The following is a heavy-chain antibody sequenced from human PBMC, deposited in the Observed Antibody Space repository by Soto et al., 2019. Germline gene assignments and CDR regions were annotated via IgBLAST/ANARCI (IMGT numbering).Heavy chain of an antibody. CDR1: GFTFSIYV. D-gene: IGHD3-16*02. V-gene: IGHV3-30*03. Sequence: QVQLAESGGGVVQPGRSLGLSCAASGFTFSIYVMHWVRQAPGKGLEWVALISYDGNKKYYIDSVKGRFTISRDNSKNTPNLQMNSLRADDTAVYYCARSRVGGGIVRGYNYGMDVWGQGTTVTVSS. CDR3: ARSRVGGGIVRGYNYGMDV. CDR2: ISYDGNKK. J-gene: IGHJ6*02.